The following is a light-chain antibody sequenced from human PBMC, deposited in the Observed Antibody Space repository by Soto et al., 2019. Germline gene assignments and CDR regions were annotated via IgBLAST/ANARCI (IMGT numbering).Light chain of an antibody. J-gene: IGKJ1*01. V-gene: IGKV3-15*01. CDR2: GAS. CDR3: QQYNNWPQT. Sequence: EAVLTQSPATLSVSPGERATLSCRASQSVATNLAWYQQRPGQAPRLLIYGASKRAVGLPARFSGSGSGTEFTLTIHSLQSEDFAVYYCQQYNNWPQTFGQGTKVEIK. CDR1: QSVATN.